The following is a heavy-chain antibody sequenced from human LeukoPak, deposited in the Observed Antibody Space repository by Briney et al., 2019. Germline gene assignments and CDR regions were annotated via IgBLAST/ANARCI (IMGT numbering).Heavy chain of an antibody. CDR2: ISGSGGST. J-gene: IGHJ4*02. V-gene: IGHV3-23*01. CDR3: AKGGSSSALRSFDY. Sequence: GASVKVSCKASGGTFSSYAISWVRQAPGKGLEWVSAISGSGGSTYYADSVKGRFTISRDNSKNTLYLQMNSLRAEDTAVYHCAKGGSSSALRSFDYWGQGTLVTVSS. D-gene: IGHD6-6*01. CDR1: GGTFSSYA.